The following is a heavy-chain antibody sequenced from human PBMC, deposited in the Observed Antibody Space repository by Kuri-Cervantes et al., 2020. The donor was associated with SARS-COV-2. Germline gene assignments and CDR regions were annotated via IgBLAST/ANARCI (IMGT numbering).Heavy chain of an antibody. Sequence: ASLKVSCKASGYTFTGYYMHWVRQAPGQGLEWMGWINPNSGGTNYAQKFQGRVTMTRYTSTSSAYMELSSLKSDDAAVYYCARGTYSSSFVSNWYFDLWGRGTLVTVSS. V-gene: IGHV1-2*02. D-gene: IGHD6-13*01. J-gene: IGHJ2*01. CDR1: GYTFTGYY. CDR2: INPNSGGT. CDR3: ARGTYSSSFVSNWYFDL.